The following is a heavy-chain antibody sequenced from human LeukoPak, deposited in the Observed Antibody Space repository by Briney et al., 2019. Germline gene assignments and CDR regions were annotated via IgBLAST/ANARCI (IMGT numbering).Heavy chain of an antibody. CDR1: GGSISSYY. CDR2: IYYSGST. CDR3: ARYHSGSYYTSWFDP. D-gene: IGHD3-10*01. V-gene: IGHV4-59*01. J-gene: IGHJ5*02. Sequence: SETLSLTCTVSGGSISSYYWGWIRQPPGKGLEWIGYIYYSGSTNYNPSLKSRVTISVDTSKNQFSLKLSSVTAADTAVYYCARYHSGSYYTSWFDPWGQGTLVTVSS.